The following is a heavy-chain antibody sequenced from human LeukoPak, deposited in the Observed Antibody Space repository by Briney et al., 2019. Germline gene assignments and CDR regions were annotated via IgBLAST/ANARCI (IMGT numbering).Heavy chain of an antibody. CDR1: GFTVSSNY. V-gene: IGHV3-53*04. Sequence: GGSLRLSCAASGFTVSSNYMSWVRQAPGKGLEWVSVIYSGGSTCYADSVKGRFTISRHNSKNTLYLQMNSLRAEDTAVYYCARVHYDSSGYFWFDPWGQGTLVTVSS. CDR3: ARVHYDSSGYFWFDP. J-gene: IGHJ5*02. CDR2: IYSGGST. D-gene: IGHD3-22*01.